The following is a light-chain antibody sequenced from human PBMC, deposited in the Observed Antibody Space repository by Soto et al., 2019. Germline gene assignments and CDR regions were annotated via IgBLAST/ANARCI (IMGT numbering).Light chain of an antibody. J-gene: IGKJ2*01. CDR3: HQYNHWPPLYS. Sequence: EIVLTQSPATLSLSPGERATLSCRASQSVGRNLGWYQQKPGQSPRLLIYDASNRATGIPARFSGSGSGTDFTLTIAGLQSEDIAIYYCHQYNHWPPLYSFGQGTRLEIK. CDR2: DAS. V-gene: IGKV3-11*01. CDR1: QSVGRN.